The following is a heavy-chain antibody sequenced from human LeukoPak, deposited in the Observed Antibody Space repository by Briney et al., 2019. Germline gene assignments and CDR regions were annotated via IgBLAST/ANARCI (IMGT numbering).Heavy chain of an antibody. J-gene: IGHJ4*02. CDR3: STQRGGSPGDY. D-gene: IGHD6-25*01. CDR2: INSDGSST. V-gene: IGHV3-74*01. Sequence: GGSLRLSCATSGLTFSSNWMHWVLHAPGKGLWWVSRINSDGSSTIYADSVKGRFTISRDNAKNTLYLQMNSLRAEDTAVYYCSTQRGGSPGDYWGQGALVTVSS. CDR1: GLTFSSNW.